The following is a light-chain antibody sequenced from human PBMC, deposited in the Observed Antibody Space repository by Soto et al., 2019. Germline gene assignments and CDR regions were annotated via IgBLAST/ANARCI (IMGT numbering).Light chain of an antibody. CDR1: QSVSNK. Sequence: EIVMTQSPATMSVSPGEAVTLSCRASQSVSNKVVWYQQKPGQAPRLLMYYVSTRATGIPARFSGSGSGTEFTLTISSLQSEDSAVYYCQQYNTWPAEITFGQGTRLEIK. CDR3: QQYNTWPAEIT. V-gene: IGKV3-15*01. CDR2: YVS. J-gene: IGKJ5*01.